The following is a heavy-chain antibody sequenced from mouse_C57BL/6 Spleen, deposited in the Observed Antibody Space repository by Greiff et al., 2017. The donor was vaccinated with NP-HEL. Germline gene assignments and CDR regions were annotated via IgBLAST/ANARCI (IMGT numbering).Heavy chain of an antibody. CDR1: GFTFSSYA. CDR3: ARDDYGSSSRYYDV. V-gene: IGHV5-4*01. D-gene: IGHD1-1*01. J-gene: IGHJ1*03. Sequence: EVKLVESGGGLVKPGGSLKLSCAASGFTFSSYAMSWVRQTPEKRLEWVATISDGGSYTYYPDNVKGRFTISRDNAKNNLYLKMRHLKAEDTAMYYCARDDYGSSSRYYDVWGTGTTGNVSS. CDR2: ISDGGSYT.